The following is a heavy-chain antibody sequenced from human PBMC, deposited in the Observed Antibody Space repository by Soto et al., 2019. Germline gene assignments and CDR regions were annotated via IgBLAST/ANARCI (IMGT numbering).Heavy chain of an antibody. D-gene: IGHD6-13*01. CDR3: ARGRGSFFIAAAPGGFDP. Sequence: PSETLSLTCAVYGGSFSGYYWSWIRQPPGKGLEWIGEINHSGSTNYNPSLKSRVTISVDTSKNQFSLKLSTVTAADTAVYYCARGRGSFFIAAAPGGFDPWGQGTLVTVSS. J-gene: IGHJ5*02. CDR2: INHSGST. V-gene: IGHV4-34*01. CDR1: GGSFSGYY.